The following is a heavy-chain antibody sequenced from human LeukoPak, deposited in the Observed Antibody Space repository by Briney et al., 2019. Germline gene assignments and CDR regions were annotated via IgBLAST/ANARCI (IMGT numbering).Heavy chain of an antibody. D-gene: IGHD3-22*01. CDR1: GGSISSYY. CDR2: IYPSGST. J-gene: IGHJ4*02. CDR3: ARGYYDTSGYSRFDY. V-gene: IGHV4-4*07. Sequence: SETLSLTCTVSGGSISSYYWSWIRQPAGNGLEWIGRIYPSGSTNYNPSLKSRVTMSVDTSKNQFSLKLSSVTAADTAVYYCARGYYDTSGYSRFDYWGQGTLVTVSS.